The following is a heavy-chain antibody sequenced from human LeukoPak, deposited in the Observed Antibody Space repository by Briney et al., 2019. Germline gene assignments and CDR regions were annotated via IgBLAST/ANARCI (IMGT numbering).Heavy chain of an antibody. CDR1: GLTFRTTW. J-gene: IGHJ4*02. CDR2: MNGEGTTI. V-gene: IGHV3-74*01. CDR3: ATARNFRFEY. D-gene: IGHD1-7*01. Sequence: GGSLRLSCAPSGLTFRTTWMHWVRQAPGKGLMWVSRMNGEGTTIDYADSVKGRFTVSRDYAKNTLFLQMNNLRTEDTALYFCATARNFRFEYWGQGSLVIVSA.